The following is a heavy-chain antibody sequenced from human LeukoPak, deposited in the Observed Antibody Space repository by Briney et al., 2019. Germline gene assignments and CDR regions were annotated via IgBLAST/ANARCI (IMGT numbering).Heavy chain of an antibody. Sequence: GGSLRLSCAASGFTFSSYAMSWVRQAPGKGLDWVSAISGSGGSTYYADSVKGRFTISRDNSKNTLYLQMNSLRAEDTAVYYCARKIPSMSYFDYWGQGTLVTVSS. CDR3: ARKIPSMSYFDY. V-gene: IGHV3-23*01. CDR2: ISGSGGST. J-gene: IGHJ4*02. CDR1: GFTFSSYA. D-gene: IGHD2-2*02.